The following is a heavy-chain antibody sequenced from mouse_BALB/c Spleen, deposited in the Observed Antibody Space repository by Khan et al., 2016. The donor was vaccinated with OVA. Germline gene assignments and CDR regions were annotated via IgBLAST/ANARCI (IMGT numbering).Heavy chain of an antibody. D-gene: IGHD1-2*01. CDR2: ISPGSGDT. CDR3: ARRNYFGYTFAY. V-gene: IGHV1-77*01. Sequence: QVQLKQSGAELARPGASVKLSCKASGYTFTDYYINWVKQRTGQGLEWIGEISPGSGDTYYNEKFKGKATLTADKSSSPVYMQLSSLTAEASAVYFCARRNYFGYTFAYWGQGTLVTVSA. CDR1: GYTFTDYY. J-gene: IGHJ3*01.